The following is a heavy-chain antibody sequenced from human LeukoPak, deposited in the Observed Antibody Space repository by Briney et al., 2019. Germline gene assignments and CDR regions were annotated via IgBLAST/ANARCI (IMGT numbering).Heavy chain of an antibody. D-gene: IGHD1-26*01. CDR2: IDTSGNT. CDR3: ARAGVVGPYYFDY. J-gene: IGHJ4*02. V-gene: IGHV4-4*07. Sequence: SETLSLTCTLSGGSISIYRWSWIRQPAGKGLEWMGRIDTSGNTNYNPSLNGRVTMSVDTSKNQFSLKLSSVTAADTAVYYCARAGVVGPYYFDYWGQGTLVTVSS. CDR1: GGSISIYR.